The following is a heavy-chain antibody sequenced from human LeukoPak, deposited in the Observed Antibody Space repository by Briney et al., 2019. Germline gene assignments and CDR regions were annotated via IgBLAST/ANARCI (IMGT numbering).Heavy chain of an antibody. CDR1: GFTFSDYY. Sequence: PGGSLRLSCASSGFTFSDYYMSWIRRAPGKGLEWVSHISGSSTYTKYADSVRGRFTISRDNAKNSLYLQMNSLRAEDTAVYYCARGRYSSGSQYYFDYWGQGILVTVSS. J-gene: IGHJ4*02. V-gene: IGHV3-11*03. D-gene: IGHD3-22*01. CDR3: ARGRYSSGSQYYFDY. CDR2: ISGSSTYT.